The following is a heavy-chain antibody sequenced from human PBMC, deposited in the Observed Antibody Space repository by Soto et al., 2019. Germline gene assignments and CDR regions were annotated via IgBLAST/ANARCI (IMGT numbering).Heavy chain of an antibody. CDR1: GFTFSSHS. J-gene: IGHJ3*02. V-gene: IGHV3-48*01. CDR2: ISSSSTI. CDR3: ARDRYYYNSSGYYYVPGAFDI. D-gene: IGHD3-22*01. Sequence: GGSLRLSCAASGFTFSSHSINWVRQAPGKGLEWVSSISSSSTIYYAASVKGRFTISRDNAKNSLYLQMNSLRAEDTAVYYCARDRYYYNSSGYYYVPGAFDIWGQGTMVTVSS.